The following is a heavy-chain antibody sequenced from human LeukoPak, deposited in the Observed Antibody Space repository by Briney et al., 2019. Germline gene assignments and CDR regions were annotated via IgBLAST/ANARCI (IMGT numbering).Heavy chain of an antibody. CDR3: AAYVDTAMVFDY. CDR1: GGSISSYY. D-gene: IGHD5-18*01. V-gene: IGHV4-4*07. Sequence: SETLSLTCTVSGGSISSYYWSWIRQPAGKGLEWIGRIYTSGSTNDNPSLKSRVTMSVDTSKNQFSLKLSSVTAADTAVYYCAAYVDTAMVFDYWGQGTLVTVSS. CDR2: IYTSGST. J-gene: IGHJ4*02.